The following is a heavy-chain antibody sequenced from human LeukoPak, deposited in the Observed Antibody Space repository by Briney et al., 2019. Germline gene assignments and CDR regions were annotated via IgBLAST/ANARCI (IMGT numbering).Heavy chain of an antibody. V-gene: IGHV3-23*01. D-gene: IGHD1-20*01. CDR1: GFTVSSLA. Sequence: GGSLRLSCAASGFTVSSLAMHWVRQAPGKGLEWVSSSGTRSGTKYYADSVKGRFTISRDNSKNTLYLQMNSLRAEDTAIYYCVKEPAITGIADSWGLGTLVTVSS. CDR2: SGTRSGTK. J-gene: IGHJ4*02. CDR3: VKEPAITGIADS.